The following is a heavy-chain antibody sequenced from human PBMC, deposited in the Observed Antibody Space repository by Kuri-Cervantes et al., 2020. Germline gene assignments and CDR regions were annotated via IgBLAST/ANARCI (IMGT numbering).Heavy chain of an antibody. Sequence: GESLKISCAASGFTFYSYGMHWVRQAPGKGLEWVAVISYDGSNEYYADSVKGRFTISRDNAKNSLYLQMNSLRAEDTAVYYCAREERVATTLWGNYYYGMDVWGQGTTVTVSS. CDR3: AREERVATTLWGNYYYGMDV. CDR2: ISYDGSNE. J-gene: IGHJ6*02. D-gene: IGHD1-26*01. V-gene: IGHV3-30*03. CDR1: GFTFYSYG.